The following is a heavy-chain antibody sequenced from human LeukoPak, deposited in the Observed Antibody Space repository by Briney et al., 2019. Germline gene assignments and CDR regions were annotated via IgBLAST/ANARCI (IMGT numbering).Heavy chain of an antibody. J-gene: IGHJ5*02. CDR1: GFTVSSNY. Sequence: GGSLRLSCAASGFTVSSNYMSWVRQAPGKGLKWVSVIYSGGSTYYADSVKGRFTISRDKSKNTLYLQMNSLRAEDTAVYYCARDLGTRDYYDSSGSAWGQGTLVTVSS. CDR2: IYSGGST. D-gene: IGHD3-22*01. V-gene: IGHV3-53*01. CDR3: ARDLGTRDYYDSSGSA.